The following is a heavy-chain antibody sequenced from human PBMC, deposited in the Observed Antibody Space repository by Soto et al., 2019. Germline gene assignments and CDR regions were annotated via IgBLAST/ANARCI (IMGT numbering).Heavy chain of an antibody. CDR3: ARDPVVVPHGSQDYGMDV. D-gene: IGHD3-22*01. J-gene: IGHJ6*02. Sequence: SETLSLTCTVSGGSISSSSYYWGWIRQPPGKGLEWIGYIYYSGSTYYNPSLKSRVTISVDTSKNQFSLKLSSVTAADTAVYYCARDPVVVPHGSQDYGMDVWGQGTTVTVSS. CDR2: IYYSGST. V-gene: IGHV4-31*03. CDR1: GGSISSSSYY.